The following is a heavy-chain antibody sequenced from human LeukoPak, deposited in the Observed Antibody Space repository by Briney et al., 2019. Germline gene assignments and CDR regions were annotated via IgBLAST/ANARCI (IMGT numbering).Heavy chain of an antibody. CDR3: ARSSRAIDS. J-gene: IGHJ4*02. V-gene: IGHV3-7*01. Sequence: PGGSLRLSCAASGFTFSSSWMSWVRQAPGKGLEWVANIKEEGREKYYVDSATGRFTISRDNAKNSLYRQMNSLRADDTAVYYCARSSRAIDSWGQGTLVTVSS. D-gene: IGHD2-2*01. CDR1: GFTFSSSW. CDR2: IKEEGREK.